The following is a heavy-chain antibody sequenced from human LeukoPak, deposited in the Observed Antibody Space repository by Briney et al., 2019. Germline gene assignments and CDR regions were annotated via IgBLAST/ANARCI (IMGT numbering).Heavy chain of an antibody. CDR2: IYYSGST. V-gene: IGHV4-59*01. D-gene: IGHD6-19*01. Sequence: SETLSLTCTVSGGSISSYYWSWIRQPPGKGLEWIGYIYYSGSTNYNPSLKSRVTISVDTSKNQFSLKLSSVTAADTAVYYRARVGKQWLVDFDYWGQGTLVTVSS. J-gene: IGHJ4*02. CDR3: ARVGKQWLVDFDY. CDR1: GGSISSYY.